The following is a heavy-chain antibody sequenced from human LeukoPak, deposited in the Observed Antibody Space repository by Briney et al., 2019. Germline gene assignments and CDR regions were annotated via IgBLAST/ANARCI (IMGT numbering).Heavy chain of an antibody. CDR1: GGSISSYY. V-gene: IGHV4-59*01. CDR3: VRDTSGQRRDGYNYSFYYYMDV. CDR2: VHYSGST. D-gene: IGHD5-24*01. Sequence: SETLSLTCTVSGGSISSYYWSWIRQPPGKGLESIGYVHYSGSTHYNPSLKSRVTISLDTSKNQFSVNLNSVTAADTAVYYCVRDTSGQRRDGYNYSFYYYMDVWGKGTTVTVSS. J-gene: IGHJ6*03.